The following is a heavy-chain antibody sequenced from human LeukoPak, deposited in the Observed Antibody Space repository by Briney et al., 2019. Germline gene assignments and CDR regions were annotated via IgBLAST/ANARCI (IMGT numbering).Heavy chain of an antibody. D-gene: IGHD6-13*01. V-gene: IGHV4-59*01. Sequence: SETLSLTCTVSGGSISSYYWSWIRQPPGKGLEWIGYIYYSGSTNYNPSLKSRVTISVDTSKNQFSLKLSSVTAADTAVYYCARVGIAGAFDIWGQGTMVTVSS. CDR3: ARVGIAGAFDI. J-gene: IGHJ3*02. CDR2: IYYSGST. CDR1: GGSISSYY.